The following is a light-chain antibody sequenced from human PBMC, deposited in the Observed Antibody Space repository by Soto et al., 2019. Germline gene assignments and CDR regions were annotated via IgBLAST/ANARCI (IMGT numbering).Light chain of an antibody. Sequence: DIQLTQSPSFLSASVGDRGSITCRTSQDIRKYLAWYQQKPGKAPQLLIYAASSLQSGVPSRFSGSGSGTEFTLTISSLQPEDFATYYCQQLKSYPLSFGGGTKVEI. V-gene: IGKV1-9*01. CDR2: AAS. CDR1: QDIRKY. CDR3: QQLKSYPLS. J-gene: IGKJ4*01.